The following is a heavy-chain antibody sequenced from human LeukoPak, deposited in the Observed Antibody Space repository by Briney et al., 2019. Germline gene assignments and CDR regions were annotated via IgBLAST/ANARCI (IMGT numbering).Heavy chain of an antibody. CDR2: ISGSGGST. CDR3: ATQWLALDAFDI. CDR1: GFTFSSYA. J-gene: IGHJ3*02. V-gene: IGHV3-23*01. D-gene: IGHD6-19*01. Sequence: PGGSLRLSCAASGFTFSSYAMSWVRQAPGKGLEWVSAISGSGGSTYYADSVKGRFTISRDNSKNTLYLQMNSLRAEDTAVYYCATQWLALDAFDIWGQGTMVTASS.